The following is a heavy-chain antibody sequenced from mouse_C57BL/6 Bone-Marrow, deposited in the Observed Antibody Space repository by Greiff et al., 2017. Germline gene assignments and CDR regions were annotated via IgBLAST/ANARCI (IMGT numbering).Heavy chain of an antibody. V-gene: IGHV5-16*01. J-gene: IGHJ4*01. Sequence: EVKLVESEGGLVQPGSSMKLSCTASGFTFSDYYMAWVRQVPEKGLEWVANINYDGSSTYYLDSLKSRFIISRDNAKNILYLQMSSLKSEDTATYYCARVGSRGSMDYWGQGTSVTVSS. D-gene: IGHD1-1*01. CDR3: ARVGSRGSMDY. CDR1: GFTFSDYY. CDR2: INYDGSST.